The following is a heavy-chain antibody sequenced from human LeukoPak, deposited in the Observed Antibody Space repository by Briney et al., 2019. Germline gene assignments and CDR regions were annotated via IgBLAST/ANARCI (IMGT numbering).Heavy chain of an antibody. CDR1: GGSINSYY. CDR2: IYYSGST. Sequence: PSETLSLTCTVSGGSINSYYWSWIRQPPGKGLEWIGSIYYSGSTYYNPSLESRVTISVDTSKNQFSLKLSSVTAADTAVYYCARHPTGAATISPWGQGTLVTVSS. J-gene: IGHJ5*02. V-gene: IGHV4-39*01. D-gene: IGHD5-12*01. CDR3: ARHPTGAATISP.